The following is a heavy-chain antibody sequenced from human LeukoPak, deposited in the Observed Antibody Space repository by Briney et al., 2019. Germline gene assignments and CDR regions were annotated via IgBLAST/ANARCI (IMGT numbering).Heavy chain of an antibody. CDR2: VSSTSSFI. V-gene: IGHV3-21*04. CDR1: GFTFSSYS. Sequence: GGSLRLSCAASGFTFSSYSINWVRQAPGKGLEWVSCVSSTSSFIYYADSVKGRFAISRDNSKNTLYLQMNSLRAEDTALYYCAKDQGSIAVAGPNYWGQGTLVTVSS. J-gene: IGHJ4*02. D-gene: IGHD6-19*01. CDR3: AKDQGSIAVAGPNY.